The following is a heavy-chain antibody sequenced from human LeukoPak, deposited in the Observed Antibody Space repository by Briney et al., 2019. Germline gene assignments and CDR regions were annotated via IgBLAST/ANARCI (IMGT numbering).Heavy chain of an antibody. CDR2: IYYSGST. J-gene: IGHJ3*02. Sequence: SETLSLTCYVSGDSISSSTYYWGWIRQHPGKGLEWIGYIYYSGSTYYNPSLKSRVTISVDTSKNQFSLKLSSVTAADTAVYYCARDHYYYDSSGYYRDAFDIWGQGTMVTVSS. CDR3: ARDHYYYDSSGYYRDAFDI. V-gene: IGHV4-31*03. CDR1: GDSISSSTYY. D-gene: IGHD3-22*01.